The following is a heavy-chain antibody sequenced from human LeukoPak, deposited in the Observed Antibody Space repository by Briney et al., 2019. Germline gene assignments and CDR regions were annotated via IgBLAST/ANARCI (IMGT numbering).Heavy chain of an antibody. V-gene: IGHV3-21*01. Sequence: GGSLRLSCAASGFAFSSYSMNLVRQAPGKGLEWVSSISSGSKYIYYADSVRGRFTISRDNAKNSLHLQMNSLRAEDTAVYYCATDRDNSDWQKRFDSWGQGTLVTVSS. CDR3: ATDRDNSDWQKRFDS. CDR1: GFAFSSYS. CDR2: ISSGSKYI. J-gene: IGHJ4*02. D-gene: IGHD2-21*02.